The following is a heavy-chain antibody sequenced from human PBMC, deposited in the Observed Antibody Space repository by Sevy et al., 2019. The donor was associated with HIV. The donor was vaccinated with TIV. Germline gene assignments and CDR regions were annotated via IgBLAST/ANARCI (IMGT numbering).Heavy chain of an antibody. CDR2: ISYDGSKK. D-gene: IGHD2-2*01. J-gene: IGHJ6*02. CDR3: AGERYCSSTSCYPYGMDV. Sequence: GGSLRLSCAASGFTFSSYAMHWVHQAPGKGLEWVAAISYDGSKKYYADSVKGRFTNSRDNSKNTLYLQMNSRRAEDEAVDYCAGERYCSSTSCYPYGMDVWGQGTTVTVSS. CDR1: GFTFSSYA. V-gene: IGHV3-30*14.